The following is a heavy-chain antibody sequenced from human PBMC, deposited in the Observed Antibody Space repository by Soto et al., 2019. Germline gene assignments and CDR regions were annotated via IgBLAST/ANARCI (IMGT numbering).Heavy chain of an antibody. CDR1: GFTFSSYA. J-gene: IGHJ5*02. D-gene: IGHD2-21*01. CDR3: AKAGRLVINWFDP. Sequence: PGGSLRLSCAASGFTFSSYAMSWVRQAPGRGLEWVSCITGSGGDTYYADSVKGRFTISRDNSKDTLFLQMNSLRAEDTAVYYCAKAGRLVINWFDPWGQGTLVTVS. CDR2: ITGSGGDT. V-gene: IGHV3-23*01.